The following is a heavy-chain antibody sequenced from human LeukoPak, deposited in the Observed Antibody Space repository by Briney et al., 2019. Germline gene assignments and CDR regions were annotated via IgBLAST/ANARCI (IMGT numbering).Heavy chain of an antibody. D-gene: IGHD3-22*01. J-gene: IGHJ3*02. V-gene: IGHV3-7*04. CDR3: AREGNYYDSSGYYLIDAFDI. CDR1: GFTFSSYW. Sequence: GGSLRLSCAASGFTFSSYWMSWVRQAPGKGLEWVANIKQDGSEKYYVDSVKGRFTISRDNAKNSLYLQMNSLRAEDTAVYYCAREGNYYDSSGYYLIDAFDIWGQRTMVTVSS. CDR2: IKQDGSEK.